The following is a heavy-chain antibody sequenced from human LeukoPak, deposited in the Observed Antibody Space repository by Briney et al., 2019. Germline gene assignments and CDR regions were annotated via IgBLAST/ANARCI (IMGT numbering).Heavy chain of an antibody. V-gene: IGHV3-53*01. CDR2: IYSGGST. CDR1: GVTVSSNY. J-gene: IGHJ5*02. CDR3: ARVAAAAGTNLGWFDP. Sequence: GGSLSLSCAASGVTVSSNYMSWVRQAPGKGLEWVSVIYSGGSTYYADSVKGRFTISRDNSKNTLYLQMNSLRAEDTAVYYCARVAAAAGTNLGWFDPWGQGTLVTVSS. D-gene: IGHD6-13*01.